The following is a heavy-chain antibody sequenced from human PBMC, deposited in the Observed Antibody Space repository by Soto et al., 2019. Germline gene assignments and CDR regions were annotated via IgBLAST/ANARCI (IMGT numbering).Heavy chain of an antibody. J-gene: IGHJ4*02. CDR3: ARGGYSTGFGYYFDY. Sequence: SQTLSLTCVISGDSVSSNSAAWNWIRQSPSRGLEWLGRTYYRSKWYNDYAVSVKSRIIITADTSKNQFSLQLGSVTPDDSAVYYCARGGYSTGFGYYFDYWGQGTLVTVSS. V-gene: IGHV6-1*01. CDR2: TYYRSKWYN. CDR1: GDSVSSNSAA. D-gene: IGHD5-18*01.